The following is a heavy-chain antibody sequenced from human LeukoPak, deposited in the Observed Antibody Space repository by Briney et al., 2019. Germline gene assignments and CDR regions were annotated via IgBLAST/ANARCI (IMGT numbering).Heavy chain of an antibody. Sequence: GASVKVSCKASGYTFTSYAMHWVRQAPGQRLEWMGWINAGNGNTKYSQKFQGRVTITRDTSASTAYMELSSLRSEDTAVYYCARDTIHYYDSRGGDFDYWGQGTLVTVSS. CDR1: GYTFTSYA. CDR3: ARDTIHYYDSRGGDFDY. V-gene: IGHV1-3*01. CDR2: INAGNGNT. J-gene: IGHJ4*02. D-gene: IGHD3-22*01.